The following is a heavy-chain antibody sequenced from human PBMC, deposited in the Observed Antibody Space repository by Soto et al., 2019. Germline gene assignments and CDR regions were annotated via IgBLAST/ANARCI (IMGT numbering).Heavy chain of an antibody. CDR1: GFTVSSNY. J-gene: IGHJ4*02. Sequence: EVQLVESGRGLVQPGGSLRLSCAASGFTVSSNYMSWVRQAPGKGLEWVSVIYSGGSTYYADSVKGRFTISRDNSENTLYLQMNSLRAEDTAVYYCARTCSGGTCSFDYWGQGTLVTVSS. D-gene: IGHD2-15*01. CDR3: ARTCSGGTCSFDY. CDR2: IYSGGST. V-gene: IGHV3-66*01.